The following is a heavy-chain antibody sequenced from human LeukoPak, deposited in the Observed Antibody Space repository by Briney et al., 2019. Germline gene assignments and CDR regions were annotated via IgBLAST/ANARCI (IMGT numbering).Heavy chain of an antibody. V-gene: IGHV4-59*01. CDR3: ARSPVVVVAATRLRRWFDP. CDR2: IYYSGST. CDR1: GGSISSYY. J-gene: IGHJ5*02. D-gene: IGHD2-15*01. Sequence: SETLSLTCTVSGGSISSYYWSRIRQPPGKGLEWIGYIYYSGSTNYNPSLKSRVTISIDTSKNQFSLRLSSVTAADTAVYYCARSPVVVVAATRLRRWFDPWGQGTLVTVSS.